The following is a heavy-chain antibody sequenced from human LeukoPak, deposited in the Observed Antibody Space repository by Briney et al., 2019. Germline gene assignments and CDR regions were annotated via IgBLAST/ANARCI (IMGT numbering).Heavy chain of an antibody. CDR1: GFTFSSYA. Sequence: GGSLRLSCAASGFTFSSYAMSWVRQAPGKGLEWVSGISGSGSSTYYADSVKGRFTISGDNSKNTLYLQMNSLRAEDTAIYYCAREGGTIEIGKFDYWGQGTLVTVSS. CDR2: ISGSGSST. D-gene: IGHD3-16*02. J-gene: IGHJ4*02. V-gene: IGHV3-23*01. CDR3: AREGGTIEIGKFDY.